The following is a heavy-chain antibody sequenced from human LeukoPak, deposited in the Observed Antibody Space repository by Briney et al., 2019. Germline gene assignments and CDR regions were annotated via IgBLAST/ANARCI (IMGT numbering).Heavy chain of an antibody. Sequence: SHTLSLTCTVSDGSVSSGTDSWSWIRQPAGTGLEWIGRIYSSGSTNYNPSLKSRVTMSVDTSKNQISLRLSSVTAADTVVYYCARVTRGGGYSWGVLVDENYDYYYYMDVWGKGTTVTISS. CDR2: IYSSGST. J-gene: IGHJ6*03. CDR3: ARVTRGGGYSWGVLVDENYDYYYYMDV. CDR1: DGSVSSGTDS. D-gene: IGHD3-22*01. V-gene: IGHV4-61*02.